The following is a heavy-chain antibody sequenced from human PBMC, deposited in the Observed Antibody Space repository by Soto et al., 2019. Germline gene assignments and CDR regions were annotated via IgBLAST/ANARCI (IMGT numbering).Heavy chain of an antibody. Sequence: GGSLRLSCAASGFTFSSYSMNWVRQAPGKGLEWVSSISSSSSYIYYADSVKGRFTISRDSAKNSLYLQMNSLRAEDTAVYYCARDPPRSSYYYYGMDVWGQGTTVTVSS. CDR1: GFTFSSYS. D-gene: IGHD6-6*01. CDR3: ARDPPRSSYYYYGMDV. V-gene: IGHV3-21*01. J-gene: IGHJ6*02. CDR2: ISSSSSYI.